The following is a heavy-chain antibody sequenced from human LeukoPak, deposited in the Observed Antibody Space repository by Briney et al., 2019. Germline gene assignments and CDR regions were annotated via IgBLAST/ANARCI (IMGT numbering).Heavy chain of an antibody. Sequence: GGSLRLSCAAYGFTFSDYAMTWVRQAPGKGLRWVSTISGSVDITFFADSVNGRFPISRDNSKNTLYLQMNSLRAEDTAAYYCAKYTSSWYEDHWGQGTLVTVSS. D-gene: IGHD6-13*01. V-gene: IGHV3-23*01. CDR3: AKYTSSWYEDH. CDR1: GFTFSDYA. J-gene: IGHJ4*02. CDR2: ISGSVDIT.